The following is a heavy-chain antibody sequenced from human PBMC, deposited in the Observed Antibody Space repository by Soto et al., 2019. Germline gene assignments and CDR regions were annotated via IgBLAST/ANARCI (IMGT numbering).Heavy chain of an antibody. Sequence: QVQLQESGPGLVKPSETLSLTCTVSGGSISSYYWSWIRQPAGKGLGWIGRIYTSGSTNYNPSLKSRVTMSVDTSKNQSSLTLSSVTAADTAVYYCARLLWLGYYYYGMDVWGQGTTVTVSS. V-gene: IGHV4-4*07. CDR1: GGSISSYY. CDR3: ARLLWLGYYYYGMDV. D-gene: IGHD2-21*01. CDR2: IYTSGST. J-gene: IGHJ6*02.